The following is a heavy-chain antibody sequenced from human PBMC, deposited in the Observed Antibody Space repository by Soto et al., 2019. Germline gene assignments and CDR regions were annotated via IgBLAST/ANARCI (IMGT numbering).Heavy chain of an antibody. Sequence: PGGSLRLSCAASGFTFSDYYMSWIRQAPGKGLEWVSYISSSGSTIYYADSVKGRFTISRDNAKNSLYLQMNSLRAEDTAVYYCAFVGIAEAEDWFDPWCQGILVTVS. V-gene: IGHV3-11*01. CDR1: GFTFSDYY. D-gene: IGHD6-13*01. CDR3: AFVGIAEAEDWFDP. J-gene: IGHJ5*02. CDR2: ISSSGSTI.